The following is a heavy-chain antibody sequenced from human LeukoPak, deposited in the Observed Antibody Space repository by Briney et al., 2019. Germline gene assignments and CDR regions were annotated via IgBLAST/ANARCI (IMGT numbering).Heavy chain of an antibody. CDR1: GFNFGSYD. CDR3: AKRVNGAFDV. CDR2: INTDGSNT. Sequence: GGSLRLSCAAFGFNFGSYDMNWVRQAPGKGLEYVSTINTDGSNTWYADSVKGRFTISRDNSKSTVFLQMNNLRHEDTATYYCAKRVNGAFDVWGQGTMVTVSS. J-gene: IGHJ3*01. V-gene: IGHV3-23*01.